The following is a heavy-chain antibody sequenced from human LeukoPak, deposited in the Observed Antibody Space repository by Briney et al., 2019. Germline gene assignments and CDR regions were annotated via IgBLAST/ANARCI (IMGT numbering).Heavy chain of an antibody. CDR1: GFTFSSYV. CDR2: ISFDGSNK. CDR3: ARDFGWLSGFDY. J-gene: IGHJ4*02. V-gene: IGHV3-30-3*01. D-gene: IGHD3-9*01. Sequence: GRSLRLSYAASGFTFSSYVMHWVRQAPGEGLEWVAVISFDGSNKYYGDSLKGRFTISRDNSKNTLYLQMNSLRGEDMAIYYCARDFGWLSGFDYWGQGTLVTVSS.